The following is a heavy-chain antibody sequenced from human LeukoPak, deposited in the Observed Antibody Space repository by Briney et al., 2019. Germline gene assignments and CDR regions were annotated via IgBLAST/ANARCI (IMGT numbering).Heavy chain of an antibody. Sequence: GGSLRLSCGASGFTFRTYWMHWVRQAPGKGLVWVSRIGGDGSNTNFADSVRGRFAISRDNAKNTLYLQMNSLRAEDTAVYYCAKDLLYDILTGYYPTVFDYWGQGTLVTVSS. D-gene: IGHD3-9*01. CDR1: GFTFRTYW. CDR2: IGGDGSNT. V-gene: IGHV3-74*01. CDR3: AKDLLYDILTGYYPTVFDY. J-gene: IGHJ4*02.